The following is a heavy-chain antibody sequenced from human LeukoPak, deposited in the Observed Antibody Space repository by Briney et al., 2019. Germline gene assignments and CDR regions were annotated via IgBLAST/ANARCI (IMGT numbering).Heavy chain of an antibody. CDR3: ARVIAAAGSV. CDR2: INRSGRT. D-gene: IGHD6-13*01. V-gene: IGHV4-34*01. Sequence: PSETLLLTCAVHGGSFSCYYWGWIRQPPGKGLEWIGGINRSGRTNYNPSRKSRVTISVDTSKTQFSLKLSSVTAADTAVYYCARVIAAAGSVWGQGTLVTVSS. CDR1: GGSFSCYY. J-gene: IGHJ4*02.